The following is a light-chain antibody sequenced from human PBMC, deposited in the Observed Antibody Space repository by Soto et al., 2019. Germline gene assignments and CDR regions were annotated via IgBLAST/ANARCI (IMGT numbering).Light chain of an antibody. CDR3: QQYDKFSHT. CDR2: AAS. V-gene: IGKV1-5*01. Sequence: DIQMTQSPSTLSASVGDTVTITCRASESIDNWLAWYQQKPGEAPKLLIFAASTLVRGVPSRFSGSGSGTEFTLTISSLQPDDFATYYCQQYDKFSHTFGQGTKV. CDR1: ESIDNW. J-gene: IGKJ1*01.